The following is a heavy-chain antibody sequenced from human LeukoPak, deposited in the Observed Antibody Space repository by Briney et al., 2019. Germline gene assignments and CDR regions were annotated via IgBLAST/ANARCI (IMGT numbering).Heavy chain of an antibody. CDR3: ARGPSDIVVVPVEYYYGMDV. Sequence: ASVKVSCKASGYTFTSYAMHWVRQAPGQRLEWMGWINAGNGNIKYSQKFQGRVTITRDTSASTAYMELSSLRSEDTAVYYCARGPSDIVVVPVEYYYGMDVWGQGTLVTVSS. V-gene: IGHV1-3*01. CDR2: INAGNGNI. D-gene: IGHD2-2*01. J-gene: IGHJ6*02. CDR1: GYTFTSYA.